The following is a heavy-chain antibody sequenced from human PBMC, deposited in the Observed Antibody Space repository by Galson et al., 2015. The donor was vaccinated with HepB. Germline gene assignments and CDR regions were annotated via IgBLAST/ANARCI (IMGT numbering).Heavy chain of an antibody. J-gene: IGHJ4*02. CDR1: GFIVSGNY. Sequence: SLRLSCAASGFIVSGNYMSWVRQAPGKGLEWVSVIFSGSIGYADSVKGRITISRDNAKNFLYLQMNSLRAEDTALYYCEKGHDASGYYTSNYFDYWGQGTLVTVSS. CDR3: EKGHDASGYYTSNYFDY. V-gene: IGHV3-53*05. D-gene: IGHD3-3*01. CDR2: IFSGSI.